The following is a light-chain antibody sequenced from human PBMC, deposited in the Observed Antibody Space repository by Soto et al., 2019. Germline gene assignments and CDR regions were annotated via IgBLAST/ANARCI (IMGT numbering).Light chain of an antibody. J-gene: IGKJ2*01. Sequence: EIVMTQSPASLSVSPGDGATLSCRASQSVASNVAWYQQKPGQGPRLLIHGASTRAAGVPARFSGSRSATDFTLTITSLQSEDFAVYYCQQYHNWPPQYTFGQGTKLQIK. V-gene: IGKV3-15*01. CDR2: GAS. CDR3: QQYHNWPPQYT. CDR1: QSVASN.